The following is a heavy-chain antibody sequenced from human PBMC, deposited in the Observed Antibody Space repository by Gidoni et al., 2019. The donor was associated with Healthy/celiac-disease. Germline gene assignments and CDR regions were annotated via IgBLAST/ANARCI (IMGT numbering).Heavy chain of an antibody. CDR3: ARDHYDSSGYYHGVFDI. CDR1: GFTVSSNY. Sequence: EVQLVESGGGLVKPGGSLRLSCAASGFTVSSNYMSWVRQAPGKGLEWVSVIYSGGSTYYADSVKGRFTISRHNSKNTLYLQMNSLRAEDTAVYYCARDHYDSSGYYHGVFDIWGQGTMVTVSS. V-gene: IGHV3-53*04. D-gene: IGHD3-22*01. CDR2: IYSGGST. J-gene: IGHJ3*02.